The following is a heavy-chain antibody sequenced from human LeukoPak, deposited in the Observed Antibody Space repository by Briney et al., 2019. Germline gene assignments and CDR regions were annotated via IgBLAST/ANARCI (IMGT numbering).Heavy chain of an antibody. Sequence: SETLSLTCTVSGYSISSGYYWGWIRQPPGKGLEWIGSIYHSGSTYYNPSLKSRVTISVDTSKNQFSLKLNSVTPEDTAVYYCARGYYDILTGNYDPWLLDYWGQGTLVTVSS. D-gene: IGHD3-9*01. J-gene: IGHJ4*02. V-gene: IGHV4-38-2*02. CDR3: ARGYYDILTGNYDPWLLDY. CDR2: IYHSGST. CDR1: GYSISSGYY.